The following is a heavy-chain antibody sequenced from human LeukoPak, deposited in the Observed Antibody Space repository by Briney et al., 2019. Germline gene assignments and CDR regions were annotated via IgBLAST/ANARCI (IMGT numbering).Heavy chain of an antibody. V-gene: IGHV4-4*02. CDR1: GASISNNNW. D-gene: IGHD3-10*01. CDR3: AVLEGYYSGSGTYH. CDR2: IFHAGST. Sequence: SGTLSLTCSVSGASISNNNWWNWMRQPPGKGLEWIGDIFHAGSTNYNPSLKSRVTISLDKPKNQFSLTLTSVTAADTAVYYCAVLEGYYSGSGTYHWGQGILVTVSS. J-gene: IGHJ1*01.